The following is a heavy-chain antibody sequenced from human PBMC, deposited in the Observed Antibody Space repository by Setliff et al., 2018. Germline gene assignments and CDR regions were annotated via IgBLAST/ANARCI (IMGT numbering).Heavy chain of an antibody. D-gene: IGHD3-3*01. CDR2: IYYSGST. J-gene: IGHJ4*02. CDR1: GGSFSSSNW. CDR3: ARESDDFWSGYYFDS. Sequence: LSLTCAVYGGSFSSSNWWSWVRQPPGKGLEWIGSIYYSGSTYYNPSLKSRVTISVDTSKNQFSLKLSSVTAADTAVYYCARESDDFWSGYYFDSWGQGTLVTVSS. V-gene: IGHV4-4*02.